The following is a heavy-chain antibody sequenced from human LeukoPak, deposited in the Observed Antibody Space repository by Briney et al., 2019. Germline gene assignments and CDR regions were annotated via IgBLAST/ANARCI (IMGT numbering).Heavy chain of an antibody. CDR2: IRYDGSNK. J-gene: IGHJ4*02. V-gene: IGHV3-30*02. CDR3: AKDASLLGDYFDY. Sequence: GGSLRLSCAASGFTFSSYGMHWDRQAPGKGLEWVAFIRYDGSNKYYADSVKGRFTISRGNSKNTLYLQMNSLRAEDTAVYYCAKDASLLGDYFDYWGQGTLVTVSS. CDR1: GFTFSSYG. D-gene: IGHD3-16*01.